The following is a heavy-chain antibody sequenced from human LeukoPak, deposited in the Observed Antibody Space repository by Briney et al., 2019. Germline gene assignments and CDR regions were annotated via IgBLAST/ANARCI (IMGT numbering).Heavy chain of an antibody. CDR2: ISSSSSTI. Sequence: PAGSLRLSCAASGFTFSSYSMNWVRQAPGKGLEWVSYISSSSSTIYYADSVKGLFTISRDNAKNSLYLQTNSLRAEDTAVYYCAREGYYGSGSQGSFDYWGQGTLVTVSS. CDR3: AREGYYGSGSQGSFDY. J-gene: IGHJ4*02. CDR1: GFTFSSYS. V-gene: IGHV3-48*01. D-gene: IGHD3-10*01.